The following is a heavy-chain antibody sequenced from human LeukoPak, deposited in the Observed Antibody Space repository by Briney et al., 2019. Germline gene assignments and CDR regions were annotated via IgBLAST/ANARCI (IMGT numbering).Heavy chain of an antibody. CDR1: GGSIGSGGYY. CDR2: IYTSGST. Sequence: SETLSLTCTVSGGSIGSGGYYWSWIRQHPGKGLEWIGYIYTSGSTYYNPSLKSRVTISKDTSKNQFSLKLTSATAADTAVYYCARWVGTITPYYYGMDVWGQGTTVTVSS. CDR3: ARWVGTITPYYYGMDV. D-gene: IGHD5-24*01. V-gene: IGHV4-31*03. J-gene: IGHJ6*02.